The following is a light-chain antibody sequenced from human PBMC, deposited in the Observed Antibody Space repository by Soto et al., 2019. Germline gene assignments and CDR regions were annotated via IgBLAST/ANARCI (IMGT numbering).Light chain of an antibody. CDR2: SNN. CDR3: AAWDDSLSGPV. V-gene: IGLV1-47*02. Sequence: QPVLTQPPSASGTPGQRVTISCSGSSSNIGSNYVYWYQQLPGTAPKLLIYSNNQRPSGVPDRFSGSKSGTSASLAISGLRSEDEADYYCAAWDDSLSGPVFGGGTQLTVL. J-gene: IGLJ3*02. CDR1: SSNIGSNY.